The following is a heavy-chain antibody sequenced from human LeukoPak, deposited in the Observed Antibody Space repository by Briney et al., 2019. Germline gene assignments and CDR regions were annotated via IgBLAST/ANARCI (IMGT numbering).Heavy chain of an antibody. D-gene: IGHD2-15*01. Sequence: PGGSLRLSCAASGFTFSDYYMSWIRQAPGKGLEWVSYISSSSSYTNYADSVKGRFTISRDNAKNSLYLQMNSLRAEDAAVYYCARWYCSGGSCYPRFDYWGQGTLVTVSS. CDR2: ISSSSSYT. V-gene: IGHV3-11*06. CDR1: GFTFSDYY. J-gene: IGHJ4*02. CDR3: ARWYCSGGSCYPRFDY.